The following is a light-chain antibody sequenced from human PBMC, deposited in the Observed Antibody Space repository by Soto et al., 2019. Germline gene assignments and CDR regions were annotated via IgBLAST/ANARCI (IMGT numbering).Light chain of an antibody. V-gene: IGKV2-28*01. CDR3: MQALQTPIT. Sequence: DIVMTQSPLSLPVTPGEPASISCRSSQSLLHSNGYNYLDWYLQKPGQSPQLLIYLGSNRASGVPDRFIGSGSGTDFTLKISRVEAEDVGVYYCMQALQTPITFCQGTRLEI. CDR1: QSLLHSNGYNY. J-gene: IGKJ5*01. CDR2: LGS.